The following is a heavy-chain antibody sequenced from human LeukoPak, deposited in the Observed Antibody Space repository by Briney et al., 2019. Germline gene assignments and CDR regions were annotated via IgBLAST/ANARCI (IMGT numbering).Heavy chain of an antibody. CDR2: IYHSGST. Sequence: SETLSLTCAVPGGSISSNNWWSWVRPPPGKGLEWIGEIYHSGSTNYNPSLKSRVTISVDKSKNQLSLKLSSVTAADTAMYYCARVTGYVIEDYFDYWGQGTLVTVSS. CDR3: ARVTGYVIEDYFDY. V-gene: IGHV4-4*02. CDR1: GGSISSNNW. J-gene: IGHJ4*02. D-gene: IGHD3-22*01.